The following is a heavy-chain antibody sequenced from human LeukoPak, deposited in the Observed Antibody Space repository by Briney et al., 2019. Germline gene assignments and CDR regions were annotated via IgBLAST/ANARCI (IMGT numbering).Heavy chain of an antibody. J-gene: IGHJ4*02. CDR1: GGSFSGYY. D-gene: IGHD5-24*01. CDR2: INHSGST. CDR3: AGGRDGYNP. Sequence: PSETLSLTCAVYGGSFSGYYWSWIRQPPGKGLEWIGEINHSGSTNYNPSLKSRVTISVDMSKNQFSLKLSSVTAADTAVYYCAGGRDGYNPWGQGTLVTVSS. V-gene: IGHV4-34*01.